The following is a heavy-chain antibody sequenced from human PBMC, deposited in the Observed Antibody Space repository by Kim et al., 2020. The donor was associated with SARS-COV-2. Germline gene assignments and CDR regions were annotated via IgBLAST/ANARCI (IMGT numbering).Heavy chain of an antibody. Sequence: SETLSLTCTVSGGSISSGGYYWRWIRQHPGKGLEWIGYIYYSGSTYYNPSLKSRVTISVDTSKNQFSLKLSSVTAADTAVYYCASTPIVATIFRIRPSPTYFDYWGQGTLVTVSS. V-gene: IGHV4-31*03. CDR3: ASTPIVATIFRIRPSPTYFDY. CDR1: GGSISSGGYY. D-gene: IGHD5-12*01. CDR2: IYYSGST. J-gene: IGHJ4*02.